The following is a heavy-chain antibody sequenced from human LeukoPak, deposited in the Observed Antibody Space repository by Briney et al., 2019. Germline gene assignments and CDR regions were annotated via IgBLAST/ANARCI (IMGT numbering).Heavy chain of an antibody. J-gene: IGHJ4*02. D-gene: IGHD6-13*01. CDR1: GFSVSSYY. CDR2: LYTIGTT. Sequence: GGSLRLSCAASGFSVSSYYMNWVRQAPGKGLEWVSVLYTIGTTYYADSVKGRFTISRDNSKNTLYLEMNSLRVEDTAVYYCARGPVGTAFDYWGQGSLVTVSS. V-gene: IGHV3-53*01. CDR3: ARGPVGTAFDY.